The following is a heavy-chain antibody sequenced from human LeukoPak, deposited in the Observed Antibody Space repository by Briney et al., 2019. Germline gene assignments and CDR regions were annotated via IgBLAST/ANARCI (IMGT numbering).Heavy chain of an antibody. D-gene: IGHD3-3*01. V-gene: IGHV3-23*01. Sequence: AGGSLRLSCAASGFTFSSYAMSWVRQVPGKGLEWVSAISGSGGSTYYADSVKGRFTISRDNSKNTLYLQMNSLRAEDTAVYYCAKHRGTGPTIFGPPGCMDVWGQGTTVTVSS. CDR2: ISGSGGST. J-gene: IGHJ6*02. CDR3: AKHRGTGPTIFGPPGCMDV. CDR1: GFTFSSYA.